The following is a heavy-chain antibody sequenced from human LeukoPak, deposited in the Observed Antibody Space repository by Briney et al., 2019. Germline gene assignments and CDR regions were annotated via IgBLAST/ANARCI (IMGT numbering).Heavy chain of an antibody. D-gene: IGHD2-2*01. V-gene: IGHV4-59*01. CDR3: ARGDGYCSSTSCSLFDY. CDR1: GGSISSYY. Sequence: SETLSLTCTVSGGSISSYYWSWIRQPPGKGLEWIGYIYYSGSTNYNPSLKSRVTISVDTSKNQFSLKLSSVTAADTAVYYCARGDGYCSSTSCSLFDYWGQGILVTVSS. CDR2: IYYSGST. J-gene: IGHJ4*02.